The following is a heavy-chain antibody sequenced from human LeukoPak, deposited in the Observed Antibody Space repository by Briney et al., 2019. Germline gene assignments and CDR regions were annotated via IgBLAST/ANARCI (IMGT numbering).Heavy chain of an antibody. D-gene: IGHD4-17*01. CDR3: TRESAVTNECFDY. CDR2: ISSSINYI. CDR1: GFTFSSYS. Sequence: GGSLRLSCAASGFTFSSYSMNWVRQAPGKGLEWVSSISSSINYIYYADSVKGRFTISRDNAKNSLYLQMNSLRAEDTAVYYCTRESAVTNECFDYWGQGTLVTVSS. J-gene: IGHJ4*02. V-gene: IGHV3-21*03.